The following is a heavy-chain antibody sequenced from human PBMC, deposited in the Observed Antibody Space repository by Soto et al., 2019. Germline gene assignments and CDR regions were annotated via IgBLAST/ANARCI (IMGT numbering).Heavy chain of an antibody. Sequence: GASVKVSCKASGYTFTSYAMHWVRQAPGQRLEWMGWINAGNGNTKYSQKFQGRVTITRDTSASTAYMELSSLRSEDTAVYYCARPYGSGSYPDYYFDYWGQGTLVTVSS. D-gene: IGHD3-10*01. CDR1: GYTFTSYA. CDR2: INAGNGNT. CDR3: ARPYGSGSYPDYYFDY. J-gene: IGHJ4*02. V-gene: IGHV1-3*01.